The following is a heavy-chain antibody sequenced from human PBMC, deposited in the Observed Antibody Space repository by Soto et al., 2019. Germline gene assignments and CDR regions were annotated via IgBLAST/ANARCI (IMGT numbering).Heavy chain of an antibody. J-gene: IGHJ4*02. CDR2: ISGSGGST. CDR3: AKGQYGPTEAGSITIFGN. D-gene: IGHD3-3*01. V-gene: IGHV3-23*01. Sequence: GGSLRLSCAASGFTFSSYAMSWVRQAPGKGLEWVSAISGSGGSTYYADSVKGRFTISRDNSKNTLYLQMNSLRAEDTAVYYCAKGQYGPTEAGSITIFGNWGQGTLVTVSS. CDR1: GFTFSSYA.